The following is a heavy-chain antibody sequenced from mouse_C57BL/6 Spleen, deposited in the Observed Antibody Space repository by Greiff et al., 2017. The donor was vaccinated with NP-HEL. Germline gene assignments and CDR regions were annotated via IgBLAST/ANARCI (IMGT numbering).Heavy chain of an antibody. CDR2: IYPGSGNT. Sequence: QVQLKQSGAELVRPGASVKLSCKASGYTFTDYYINWVKQRPGQGLEWIARIYPGSGNTYYNEKFKGKATLTAEKSSSTAYMQLSSLTSEDSAVYFCARGNYGSSYVTYYFDYWGQGTTLTVSS. J-gene: IGHJ2*01. D-gene: IGHD1-1*01. CDR3: ARGNYGSSYVTYYFDY. CDR1: GYTFTDYY. V-gene: IGHV1-76*01.